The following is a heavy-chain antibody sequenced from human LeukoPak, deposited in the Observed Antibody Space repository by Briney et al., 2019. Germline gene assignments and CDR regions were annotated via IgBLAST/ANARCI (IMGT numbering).Heavy chain of an antibody. D-gene: IGHD3-22*01. J-gene: IGHJ4*02. V-gene: IGHV3-15*01. CDR2: IKSKTDGGTT. CDR3: NTEEGSYYYDSSGYRFDY. CDR1: GFTFSNAW. Sequence: GGSLRLSCAASGFTFSNAWMSWVRQAPGKGLEWVGRIKSKTDGGTTDYAAPVKGRFTISRDDSKNTLYLQMNSLKTEDTAVYYCNTEEGSYYYDSSGYRFDYWGQGTLVTVSS.